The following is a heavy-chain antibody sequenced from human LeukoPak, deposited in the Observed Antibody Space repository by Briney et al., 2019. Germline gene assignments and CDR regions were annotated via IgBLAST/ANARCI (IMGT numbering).Heavy chain of an antibody. D-gene: IGHD6-13*01. V-gene: IGHV3-21*01. Sequence: GGSLRLSCAASGFIFTSYTMTWVRQAPGKGLEWVASITSTSSYIYYADSVKGRFTSSRDNAKNTLYLEMNSLRAEDTAVYCARGHGRGYSSRPGYWGPGTLVTVSS. CDR2: ITSTSSYI. CDR3: ARGHGRGYSSRPGY. CDR1: GFIFTSYT. J-gene: IGHJ4*02.